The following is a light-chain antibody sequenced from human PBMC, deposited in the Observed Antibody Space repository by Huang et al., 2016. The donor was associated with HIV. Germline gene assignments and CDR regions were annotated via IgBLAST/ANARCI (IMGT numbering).Light chain of an antibody. CDR1: QSLLHSKGYNF. CDR2: LGS. V-gene: IGKV2-28*01. J-gene: IGKJ4*01. Sequence: DIVLTQSPLSLPVTPGEPASISCRSSQSLLHSKGYNFLDWYLQKPGQSPQVLIYLGSNRASGVPERFSGSGSGTDFTLKISRVEAEDVGVYYCMQNLQTPLTFGGGTKVEIK. CDR3: MQNLQTPLT.